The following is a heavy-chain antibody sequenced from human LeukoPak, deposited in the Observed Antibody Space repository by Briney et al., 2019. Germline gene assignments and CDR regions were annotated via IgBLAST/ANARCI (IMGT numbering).Heavy chain of an antibody. D-gene: IGHD3-22*01. CDR2: IYPGDSDT. V-gene: IGHV5-51*01. CDR3: ARLYYYDSSGYYYALNY. Sequence: GESLKISCKGSGYSFTSYWIGWVRQMPGKCLEWMGIIYPGDSDTRYSPSFQGQVTISADKSISTAYLQWSSLKASDTAMYYCARLYYYDSSGYYYALNYWGQGTLVTVSS. CDR1: GYSFTSYW. J-gene: IGHJ4*02.